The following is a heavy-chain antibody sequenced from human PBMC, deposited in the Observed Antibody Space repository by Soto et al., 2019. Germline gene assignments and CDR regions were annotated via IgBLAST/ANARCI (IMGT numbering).Heavy chain of an antibody. V-gene: IGHV1-69*13. Sequence: SSVRVFCRTSGGTFSSYRINWVRQAPGQGLGWGGGIVPIYRTADHAQKFQGRVTITADESARTSYMERRSLKSQDTAVYYCVRDSGAKLTSSWGQGTLVTVAS. D-gene: IGHD2-2*01. CDR1: GGTFSSYR. J-gene: IGHJ4*02. CDR3: VRDSGAKLTSS. CDR2: IVPIYRTA.